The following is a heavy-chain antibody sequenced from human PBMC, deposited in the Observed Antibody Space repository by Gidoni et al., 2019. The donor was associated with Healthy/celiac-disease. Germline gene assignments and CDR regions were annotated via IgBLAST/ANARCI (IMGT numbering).Heavy chain of an antibody. CDR1: GFTFSSYA. Sequence: QVQLVESGGGVVQPGRSLRLSCAASGFTFSSYAMHCVRQAPGKGLEWVAVISYDGSNKYYADSVKGRFTISRDNSKNTLYLQMNSLRAEDTAVYYCARGVRIGIAAAGPFDYWGQGTLVTVSS. V-gene: IGHV3-30-3*01. D-gene: IGHD6-13*01. CDR3: ARGVRIGIAAAGPFDY. J-gene: IGHJ4*02. CDR2: ISYDGSNK.